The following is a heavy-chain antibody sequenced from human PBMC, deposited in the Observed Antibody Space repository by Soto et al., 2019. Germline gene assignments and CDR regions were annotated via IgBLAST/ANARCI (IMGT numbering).Heavy chain of an antibody. CDR2: ISYDGSNK. CDR1: GFTFSSYG. J-gene: IGHJ4*02. V-gene: IGHV3-30*18. CDR3: AKDQEPYYDFWSGLLDY. Sequence: QVQLVESGGGVVQPGRSLRLSCAASGFTFSSYGMHWVRQAPGKGLEWVAVISYDGSNKYYADSVKGRFTISRDNSKNTLYLQMNSLRAEDTAVYYCAKDQEPYYDFWSGLLDYWGQGTLVTVSS. D-gene: IGHD3-3*01.